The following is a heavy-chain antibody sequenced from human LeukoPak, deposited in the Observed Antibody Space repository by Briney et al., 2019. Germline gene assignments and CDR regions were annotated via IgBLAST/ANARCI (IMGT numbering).Heavy chain of an antibody. CDR2: ISYDGSNK. Sequence: GRSLRLSCAASGFTFSSYAMHWVRQAPGKGLEWVAVISYDGSNKYCADSVKGRFTISRDNSKNTLYLQMNSLRAEDTAVYYCAREIAVAGIYYYYYMDVWGKGTTVTVSS. CDR1: GFTFSSYA. J-gene: IGHJ6*03. D-gene: IGHD6-19*01. V-gene: IGHV3-30*01. CDR3: AREIAVAGIYYYYYMDV.